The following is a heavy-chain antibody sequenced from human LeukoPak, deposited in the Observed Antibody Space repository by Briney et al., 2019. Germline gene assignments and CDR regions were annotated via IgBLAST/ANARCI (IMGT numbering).Heavy chain of an antibody. Sequence: GGSLRLSCAASGFTFSDYYMSWIRQAPGKGLEWVSYISSSGSTIYYADSVKGRFTISRDNAKNSLYLQMNSLRAEDTAVYYCARDSSSWLYYYYGVDVWGQGTTVTVSS. J-gene: IGHJ6*02. V-gene: IGHV3-11*01. CDR1: GFTFSDYY. D-gene: IGHD6-13*01. CDR2: ISSSGSTI. CDR3: ARDSSSWLYYYYGVDV.